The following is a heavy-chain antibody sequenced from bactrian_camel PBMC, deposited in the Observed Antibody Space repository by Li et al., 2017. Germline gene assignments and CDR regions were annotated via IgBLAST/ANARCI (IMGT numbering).Heavy chain of an antibody. Sequence: HVQLVESGGGLVQPGGSLRLSCAASGATYGDYCMGWFRQATGKEREGVASIDTQSRTTYPDSMEGRFTISRDNTKNTLYLQMSSLRSEDTAMYYCAANFFRGRPSYTCTSSGRHSDFVNWGQGTQVTVS. CDR2: IDTQSRT. D-gene: IGHD5*01. CDR1: GATYGDYC. J-gene: IGHJ6*01. CDR3: AANFFRGRPSYTCTSSGRHSDFVN. V-gene: IGHV3S26*01.